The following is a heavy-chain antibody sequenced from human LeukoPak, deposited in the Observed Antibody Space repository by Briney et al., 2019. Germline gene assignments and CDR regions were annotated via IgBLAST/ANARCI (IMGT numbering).Heavy chain of an antibody. CDR3: AKRIQYSSSSAYFDY. CDR2: ISDTGGDT. D-gene: IGHD6-6*01. V-gene: IGHV3-23*01. J-gene: IGHJ4*02. Sequence: GGSLRLSCAAPGFTFSSFGMSWVRQAPGKGLEWVSAISDTGGDTYYADYVKGRFTISRDNSKSTLYLQMNSMRAEDTAIYYCAKRIQYSSSSAYFDYWGQGTLVTVSS. CDR1: GFTFSSFG.